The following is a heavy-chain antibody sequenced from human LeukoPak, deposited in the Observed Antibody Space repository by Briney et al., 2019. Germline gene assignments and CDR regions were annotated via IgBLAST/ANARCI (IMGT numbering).Heavy chain of an antibody. CDR1: GDSVSSNSAA. CDR3: ERDSGRWQGSSQH. CDR2: TYYRSKWYN. J-gene: IGHJ1*01. D-gene: IGHD2-15*01. V-gene: IGHV6-1*01. Sequence: SQTLSLTCAISGDSVSSNSAAWNWIRQSPSRGLEWLGRTYYRSKWYNDYAVSVKSRITINPDTSKNQFTLQLNSVTPEDTAMYYCERDSGRWQGSSQHGGQGPLAPVPS.